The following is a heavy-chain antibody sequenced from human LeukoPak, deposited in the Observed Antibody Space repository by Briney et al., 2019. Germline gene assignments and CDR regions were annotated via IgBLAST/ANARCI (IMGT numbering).Heavy chain of an antibody. CDR1: GYTFSNYV. V-gene: IGHV1-18*01. J-gene: IGHJ4*02. CDR2: ISAYNGKT. D-gene: IGHD1-14*01. Sequence: ASVKVSCKASGYTFSNYVIPWVRQAPGQGLEWMGWISAYNGKTIYPQNFQGRVTMTTDTSTSTGYMELRRLGSDDSALYYCARTGPKDWALDSWGRGTLVTVSS. CDR3: ARTGPKDWALDS.